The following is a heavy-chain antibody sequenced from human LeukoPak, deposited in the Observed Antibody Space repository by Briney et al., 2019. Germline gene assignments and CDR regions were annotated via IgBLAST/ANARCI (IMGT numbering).Heavy chain of an antibody. J-gene: IGHJ4*02. CDR1: GGTFSSYA. D-gene: IGHD5-18*01. Sequence: SVKVSCKASGGTFSSYAISWVRQAPGQGLEWLGGIIPIFGTANYAQKFQGRVTITADESTSTAYMELSSLRSEDTAVYYCAGGYSYALYYFDYWGQGTLVTVSS. V-gene: IGHV1-69*13. CDR2: IIPIFGTA. CDR3: AGGYSYALYYFDY.